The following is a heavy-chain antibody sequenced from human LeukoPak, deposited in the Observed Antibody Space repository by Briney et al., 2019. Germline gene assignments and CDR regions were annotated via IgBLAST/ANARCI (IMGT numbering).Heavy chain of an antibody. CDR3: ASTWYSSGWYGD. Sequence: SETLSLTCAVYGGSFSGYYWSWIRQPPGKGLEWIGEINHSGSTNYNPSLKSRVTISVDTSKNQFSLKLSSVTAADTAVYYCASTWYSSGWYGDWGQGTLVTVSS. CDR2: INHSGST. CDR1: GGSFSGYY. D-gene: IGHD6-19*01. J-gene: IGHJ4*02. V-gene: IGHV4-34*01.